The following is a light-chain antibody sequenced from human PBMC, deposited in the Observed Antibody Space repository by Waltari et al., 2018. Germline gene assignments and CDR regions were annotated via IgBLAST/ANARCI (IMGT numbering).Light chain of an antibody. CDR1: SSDDGGYKY. CDR2: DVS. Sequence: QSALTQPASVSGSPGQSITISCTGTSSDDGGYKYVSWYQQHPGKAPKVMIYDVSKRPLGVSHRFSDSKSGNTVSLTISGLQAEDEADYYCSSYTSSNTWVFGGGTKLTVL. J-gene: IGLJ3*02. CDR3: SSYTSSNTWV. V-gene: IGLV2-14*01.